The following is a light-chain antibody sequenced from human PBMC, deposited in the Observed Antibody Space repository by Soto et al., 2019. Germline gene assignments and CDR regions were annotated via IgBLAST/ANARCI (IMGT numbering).Light chain of an antibody. CDR3: QQYERYPPS. J-gene: IGKJ4*01. Sequence: DIQMTQSPSSLSASVGDRVTIGCRASQNINTYLAWSQQKPGKAPKSLIYAATNLQGGVPSRFSGTGSGTEFSLTISSLQPEDVATYYCQQYERYPPSFGGGTKLDI. V-gene: IGKV1-16*01. CDR2: AAT. CDR1: QNINTY.